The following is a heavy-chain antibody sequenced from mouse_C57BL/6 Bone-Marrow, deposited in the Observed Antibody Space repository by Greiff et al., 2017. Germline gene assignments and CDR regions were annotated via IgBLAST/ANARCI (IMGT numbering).Heavy chain of an antibody. J-gene: IGHJ3*01. D-gene: IGHD2-5*01. CDR3: ASYYSNSFAY. CDR2: IRNKANGYTT. V-gene: IGHV7-3*01. Sequence: EVQLQESGGGLVQPGGSLSLSCAASGFTFTDYYMSWVRQPPGKALEWLGFIRNKANGYTTEYSASVKGRFTISRDNSQSILYLQMNALRAEDSATYYCASYYSNSFAYWGQGTLVTVSA. CDR1: GFTFTDYY.